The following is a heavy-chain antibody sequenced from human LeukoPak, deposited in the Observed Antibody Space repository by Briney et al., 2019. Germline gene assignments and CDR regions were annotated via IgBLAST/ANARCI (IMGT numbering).Heavy chain of an antibody. V-gene: IGHV3-43*01. J-gene: IGHJ4*02. CDR1: GFTFSSYA. D-gene: IGHD2/OR15-2a*01. Sequence: PGGSLRLSCAASGFTFSSYAMHWVRQAPGKGLEWVSLISWDGAWTYYTDSVKGRFTVSRDNSKNSLYLRMNSLRNEDTALYYCARDRVDDYFFFDFWGQGTLVTVSS. CDR3: ARDRVDDYFFFDF. CDR2: ISWDGAWT.